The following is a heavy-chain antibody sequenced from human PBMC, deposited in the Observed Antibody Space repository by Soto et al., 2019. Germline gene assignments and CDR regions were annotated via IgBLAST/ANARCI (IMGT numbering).Heavy chain of an antibody. Sequence: PSETLSLTCAVYGGSISSGGYSWSWIRQPQGKGLEWIGYIYHSGSTYYNPSLKSRVTISVDRSKNQFSLKLSSVTAADTAVYYCARVPGPWGQGTLVTVSS. J-gene: IGHJ5*02. V-gene: IGHV4-30-2*01. CDR1: GGSISSGGYS. CDR3: ARVPGP. CDR2: IYHSGST.